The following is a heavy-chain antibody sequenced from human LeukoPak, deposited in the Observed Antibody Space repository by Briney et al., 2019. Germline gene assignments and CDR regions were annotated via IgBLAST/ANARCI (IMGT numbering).Heavy chain of an antibody. CDR1: GFTFSTVA. J-gene: IGHJ4*02. Sequence: GGSLRLSCAASGFTFSTVAMSWARQAPGKGLEWVSAIGGSGNTYYADSVKGRFTISRDNSMNTVYLQMNSLTAEDTAVYHCAGRRSGSYYWGQGTLVTVSS. CDR3: AGRRSGSYY. CDR2: IGGSGNT. D-gene: IGHD3-10*01. V-gene: IGHV3-23*01.